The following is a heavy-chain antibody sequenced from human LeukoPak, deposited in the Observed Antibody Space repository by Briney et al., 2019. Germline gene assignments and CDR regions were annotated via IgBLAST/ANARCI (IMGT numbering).Heavy chain of an antibody. CDR2: MNPNSGNT. D-gene: IGHD2-2*01. Sequence: GASVKVSCKASGYTFTSYDINWVRQATGQGLEWMGWMNPNSGNTGYAQKFQGRVTMTRNTSISTAYMELISLRSEDRDVYYCARFPYIVVVQAAVYYYGMDVWGQGTTVTVSS. CDR1: GYTFTSYD. J-gene: IGHJ6*02. CDR3: ARFPYIVVVQAAVYYYGMDV. V-gene: IGHV1-8*01.